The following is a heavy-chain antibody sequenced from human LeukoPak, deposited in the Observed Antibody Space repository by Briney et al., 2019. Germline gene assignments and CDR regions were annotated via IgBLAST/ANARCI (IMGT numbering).Heavy chain of an antibody. J-gene: IGHJ4*02. V-gene: IGHV4-38-2*02. D-gene: IGHD2-21*02. CDR2: IFHSGNS. CDR3: ARSPRRVTATIYFDY. Sequence: SETLSLTCTVSGYSMSSGYYWGWIRQPPGKGLQWIGSIFHSGNSYYNPSLKSRVTISVDTSKNQFSLKVNSVTAADTAVYYCARSPRRVTATIYFDYWGQGTLVTASS. CDR1: GYSMSSGYY.